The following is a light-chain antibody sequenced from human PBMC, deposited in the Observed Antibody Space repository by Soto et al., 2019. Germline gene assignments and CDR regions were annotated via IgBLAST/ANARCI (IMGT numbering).Light chain of an antibody. J-gene: IGLJ1*01. CDR2: DVS. CDR3: SSSTSSSTLYV. Sequence: QSVLTQPASVSGSPGQSITISCTGTSSAVGGYNYVSWYQQHPGKAPKLMIYDVSNRPSGVSNRFSGSNSGNTASLTISGLQADYEADYYCSSSTSSSTLYVFGTGTKLTVL. V-gene: IGLV2-14*01. CDR1: SSAVGGYNY.